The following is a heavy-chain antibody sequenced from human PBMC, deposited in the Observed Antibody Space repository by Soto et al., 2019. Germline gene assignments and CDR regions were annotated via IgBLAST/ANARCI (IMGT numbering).Heavy chain of an antibody. CDR1: GFTFSSYS. CDR2: ISSSSSTI. Sequence: EVQLVESGGGLVQPGGSLRLSCAASGFTFSSYSMNWVRQAPGKGLEWVSYISSSSSTIYYADSVKGRFTISRDNAKNSLYLQMNSLRDEDTAVYYSASCSLAAAGYYYGMDVWGQGTTVTVSS. J-gene: IGHJ6*02. CDR3: ASCSLAAAGYYYGMDV. D-gene: IGHD6-25*01. V-gene: IGHV3-48*02.